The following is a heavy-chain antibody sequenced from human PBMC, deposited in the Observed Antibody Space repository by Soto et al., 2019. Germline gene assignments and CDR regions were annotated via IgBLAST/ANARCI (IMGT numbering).Heavy chain of an antibody. CDR1: GFTFSTYW. D-gene: IGHD5-12*01. Sequence: EVQLVESGGGLVQPGGSLRLSCAASGFTFSTYWMFWVRQAPGKGLEWVATIKQDGSEKFYVDSVKGRFTISRDSAKNSLHLQMNSLRVEDTAVYFCAGAPGWLIDNWGQGTLVTVSS. V-gene: IGHV3-7*04. J-gene: IGHJ4*02. CDR3: AGAPGWLIDN. CDR2: IKQDGSEK.